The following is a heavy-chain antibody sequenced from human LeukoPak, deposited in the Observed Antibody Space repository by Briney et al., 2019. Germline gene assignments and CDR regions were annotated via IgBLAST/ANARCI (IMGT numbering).Heavy chain of an antibody. J-gene: IGHJ4*02. Sequence: GGSLRLSCAASEFTFNSYAMSWVRHAPGKGLEWFSSISRSDSRTLYQASLKDPFIISRDHSKNTVYPQMNSLSAEDTAVYYCAKHAAGPKALDYWGQGTLVTVSS. D-gene: IGHD6-19*01. CDR3: AKHAAGPKALDY. V-gene: IGHV3-23*01. CDR2: ISRSDSRT. CDR1: EFTFNSYA.